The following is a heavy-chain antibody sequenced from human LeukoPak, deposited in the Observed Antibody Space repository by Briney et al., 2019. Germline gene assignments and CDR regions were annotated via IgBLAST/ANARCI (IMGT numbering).Heavy chain of an antibody. J-gene: IGHJ4*02. Sequence: PGESLRLSCGASGFSFSNHWMGWVRQAPENGLEWVAIMNQHGNDKYHLDSVKGRFTISRDNAKNTLYLQMNSLRVEDTAVYYCARGDGRGRSDGATWGPGTLVTVSS. CDR1: GFSFSNHW. CDR2: MNQHGNDK. CDR3: ARGDGRGRSDGAT. V-gene: IGHV3-7*01. D-gene: IGHD5-18*01.